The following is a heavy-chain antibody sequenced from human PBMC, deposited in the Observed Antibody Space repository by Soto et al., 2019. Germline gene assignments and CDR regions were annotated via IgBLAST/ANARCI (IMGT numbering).Heavy chain of an antibody. J-gene: IGHJ4*02. V-gene: IGHV3-23*01. Sequence: EVQLLESGGGLVQPGGSLRLSCAASGFTFSSYAMSWVRQAPGKGLEWVSAISGSGGSTYYADSVKGRFTISRDNSKNTLYLQMNSLRAEDTAVYYCAKSAVLWFGELVPVSVPNDYWGQGTLVTVSS. CDR3: AKSAVLWFGELVPVSVPNDY. CDR2: ISGSGGST. D-gene: IGHD3-10*01. CDR1: GFTFSSYA.